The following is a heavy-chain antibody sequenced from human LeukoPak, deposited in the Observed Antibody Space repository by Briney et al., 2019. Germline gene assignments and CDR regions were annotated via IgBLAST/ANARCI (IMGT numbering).Heavy chain of an antibody. J-gene: IGHJ6*02. CDR1: GFTFSSSA. CDR2: ISYDGSNK. CDR3: ARTFTYYDFWGYYGMDV. D-gene: IGHD3-3*01. V-gene: IGHV3-30*04. Sequence: PGGSLRLSCAASGFTFSSSAMHWVRQAPGKGLEWVAVISYDGSNKYCADSVKGRFTISRDNSKNTLYLQMNSLRAEDTAVYYCARTFTYYDFWGYYGMDVWGQGTTVTVSS.